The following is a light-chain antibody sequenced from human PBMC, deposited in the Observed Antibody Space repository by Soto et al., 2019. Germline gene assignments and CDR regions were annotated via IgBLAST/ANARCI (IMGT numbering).Light chain of an antibody. V-gene: IGLV2-14*01. CDR3: SSYTTSNTYV. CDR2: EVS. J-gene: IGLJ1*01. Sequence: QSVLTQPASVSGSPGQSITISCTVTSSDVGGYNYVSWYQQHPGKAPKLMIFEVSERPSGVSFRFSGSNSGNTASLTISGLQAEDEADYYCSSYTTSNTYVFGTGTKLTVL. CDR1: SSDVGGYNY.